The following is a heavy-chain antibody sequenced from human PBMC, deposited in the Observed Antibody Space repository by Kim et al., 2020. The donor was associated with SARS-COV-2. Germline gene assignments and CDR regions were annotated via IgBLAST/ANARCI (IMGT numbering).Heavy chain of an antibody. CDR1: GFTFSSYS. V-gene: IGHV3-21*01. CDR3: ARDLGSDNWGGYYYYGMDV. J-gene: IGHJ6*02. D-gene: IGHD7-27*01. CDR2: ISSSSSYI. Sequence: GGSLRLSCAASGFTFSSYSMNWVRQAPGKGLEWVSSISSSSSYIYYADSVKGRFTISRDNAKNSLYLQMNSLGAEDTDVYYCARDLGSDNWGGYYYYGMDVWGQGTTVTVSS.